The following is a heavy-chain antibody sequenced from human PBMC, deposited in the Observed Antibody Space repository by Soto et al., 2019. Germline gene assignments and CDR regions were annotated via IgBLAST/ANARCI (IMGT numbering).Heavy chain of an antibody. CDR3: AKVMLRFLEWSLMDV. CDR2: ISWNSGSI. Sequence: GGSLRLSCAASGFTFDDYAMHWVRQAPGKGLEWVSGISWNSGSIGYADSVKGRFTISRDNAKNSLYLQMNSLRAEDTALYYCAKVMLRFLEWSLMDVWGKGTTVIVSS. D-gene: IGHD3-3*01. CDR1: GFTFDDYA. V-gene: IGHV3-9*01. J-gene: IGHJ6*03.